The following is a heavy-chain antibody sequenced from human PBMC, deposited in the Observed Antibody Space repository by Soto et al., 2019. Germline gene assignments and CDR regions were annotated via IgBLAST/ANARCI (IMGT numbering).Heavy chain of an antibody. J-gene: IGHJ4*02. CDR2: IYSGST. V-gene: IGHV4-39*01. D-gene: IGHD6-13*01. CDR3: ATTRGIAVGGSFDY. Sequence: TVSGGSISSSSSYWGWIRQPPGKGLEWIGTIYSGSTYYNPSLKSRVTISVDTSKNQFSLKLSSVAAADTAIYFCATTRGIAVGGSFDYWGQGTLVTVSS. CDR1: GGSISSSSSY.